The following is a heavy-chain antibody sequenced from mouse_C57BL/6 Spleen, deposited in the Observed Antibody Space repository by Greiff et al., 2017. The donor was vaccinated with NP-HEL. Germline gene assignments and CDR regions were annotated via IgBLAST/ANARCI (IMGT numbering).Heavy chain of an antibody. CDR3: ARSGIYEGFAY. D-gene: IGHD1-1*01. J-gene: IGHJ3*01. Sequence: QVQLQQSGAELVRPGSSVKLSCKASGYTFTSYWMHWVKQRPIQGLEWIGNIDPSDSETHYNQKFKDKATLTVDKSSSTAYMQLSSLTSEDSAVYYCARSGIYEGFAYWGQGTLVTVSA. CDR1: GYTFTSYW. V-gene: IGHV1-52*01. CDR2: IDPSDSET.